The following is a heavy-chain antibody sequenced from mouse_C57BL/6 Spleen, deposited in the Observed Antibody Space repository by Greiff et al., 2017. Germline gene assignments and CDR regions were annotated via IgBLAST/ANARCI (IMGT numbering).Heavy chain of an antibody. J-gene: IGHJ2*01. Sequence: EVQLQQSGPELVKPGASVKISCKASGYTFTDYYMNWVKQSHGKSLEWIGDINPNNGGTSYNQKFKGKATLTVDKSSSTAYMELRSLTSEDSAVYDCARGGLGYFDYWGQGTTLTVSS. CDR1: GYTFTDYY. V-gene: IGHV1-26*01. CDR3: ARGGLGYFDY. D-gene: IGHD4-1*01. CDR2: INPNNGGT.